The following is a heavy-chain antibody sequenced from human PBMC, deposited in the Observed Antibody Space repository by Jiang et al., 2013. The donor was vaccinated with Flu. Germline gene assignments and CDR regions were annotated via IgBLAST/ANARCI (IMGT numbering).Heavy chain of an antibody. V-gene: IGHV3-33*01. CDR1: GFTFSSYG. CDR3: ARGGDSRDGYSYYYYGMDV. D-gene: IGHD5-24*01. Sequence: QLVESGGGVVQPGRSLRLSCAASGFTFSSYGMHWVRQAPGKGLEWVAVIWYDGSNKYYADSVKGRFTISRDNSKNTLYLQMNSLRAEDTAVYYCARGGDSRDGYSYYYYGMDVWGQGTTVTVSS. J-gene: IGHJ6*02. CDR2: IWYDGSNK.